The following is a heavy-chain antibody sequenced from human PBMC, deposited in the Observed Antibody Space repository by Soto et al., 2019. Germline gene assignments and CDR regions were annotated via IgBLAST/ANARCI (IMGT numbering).Heavy chain of an antibody. J-gene: IGHJ4*02. CDR1: GFTFSSYS. V-gene: IGHV3-48*02. Sequence: GGSLRLSCAASGFTFSSYSMNWVRQAPGKGLEWVSYISSSSSTIYYADSVKGRFTISRDNAKNSLYLQMNSLRDEDTAVYYCARLNYYDSSGYPGLDYWGQGTLVTVSS. CDR2: ISSSSSTI. D-gene: IGHD3-22*01. CDR3: ARLNYYDSSGYPGLDY.